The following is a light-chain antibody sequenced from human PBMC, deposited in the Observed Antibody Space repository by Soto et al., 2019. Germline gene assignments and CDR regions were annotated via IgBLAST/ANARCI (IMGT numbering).Light chain of an antibody. CDR1: GSGLGHYNS. Sequence: QSALTQPRSVSGSPGQSVTISCTGTGSGLGHYNSVSWYQYHPGKAPKLIIFDVSERPAGVPDRFSGSKSANTASLTISGLQVEDEADYYCCSYAGSHVYVFGTGTKLTVL. CDR3: CSYAGSHVYV. CDR2: DVS. V-gene: IGLV2-11*01. J-gene: IGLJ1*01.